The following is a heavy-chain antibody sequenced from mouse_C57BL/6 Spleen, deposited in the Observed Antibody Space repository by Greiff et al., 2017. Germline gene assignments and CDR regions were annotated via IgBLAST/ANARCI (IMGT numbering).Heavy chain of an antibody. D-gene: IGHD1-1*01. V-gene: IGHV5-4*01. J-gene: IGHJ1*03. Sequence: EVQRVESGGGLVKPGGSLKLSCAASGFTFSSYAMSWVRQTPEKRLEWVATISDGGSYTYYPDNVKGRFTISRDNAKNNLYLQMSHLKSEDTAMYYCARDWGYGSSYWYFDVWGTGTTVTVSS. CDR3: ARDWGYGSSYWYFDV. CDR1: GFTFSSYA. CDR2: ISDGGSYT.